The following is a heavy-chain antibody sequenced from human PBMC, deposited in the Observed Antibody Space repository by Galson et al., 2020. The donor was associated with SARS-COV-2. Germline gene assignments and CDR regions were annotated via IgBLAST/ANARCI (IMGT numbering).Heavy chain of an antibody. J-gene: IGHJ4*02. CDR1: GYSFTSYW. Sequence: KLGESLKLSCKGSGYSFTSYWIGWVRQMPGTGLEWMGIIYPGASDTRYSPSFQGQVTISADKSISTAYLQWSSLKASYTAMYYCARMDGYYDSSGYYYFDYWGQGTLSPSPQ. CDR3: ARMDGYYDSSGYYYFDY. CDR2: IYPGASDT. V-gene: IGHV5-51*01. D-gene: IGHD3-22*01.